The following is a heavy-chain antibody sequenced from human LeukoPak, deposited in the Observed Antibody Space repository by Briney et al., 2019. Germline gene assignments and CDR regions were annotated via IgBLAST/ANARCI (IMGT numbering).Heavy chain of an antibody. D-gene: IGHD3-22*01. V-gene: IGHV3-30*02. CDR2: IGPDGGEE. Sequence: PGGSLRLSCVASGFVFSAYGMHWVRQTPGKGLEWVTFIGPDGGEEYYTDSVRGRFTISRDNSRNTVHLQRNNLRPDDTAMYYCAKERGYYDNSGYLIWGQGTLVTVSS. CDR1: GFVFSAYG. CDR3: AKERGYYDNSGYLI. J-gene: IGHJ4*02.